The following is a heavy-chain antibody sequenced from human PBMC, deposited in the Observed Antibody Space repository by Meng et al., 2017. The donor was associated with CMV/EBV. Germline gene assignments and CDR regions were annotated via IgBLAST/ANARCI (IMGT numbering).Heavy chain of an antibody. D-gene: IGHD2-21*01. J-gene: IGHJ4*02. Sequence: PVQAGGAVLMPASSISFACRTSGGSFITYDFNWLSRARGPGVEWMGGIVTVYNKGKSYPSSPVKVPFTTDETTTIAQFELRRRSFEAAEVYSCERARGDDPLFDFWGQGTLVTVSS. CDR3: ERARGDDPLFDF. CDR1: GGSFITYD. CDR2: IVTVYNKG. V-gene: IGHV1-69*05.